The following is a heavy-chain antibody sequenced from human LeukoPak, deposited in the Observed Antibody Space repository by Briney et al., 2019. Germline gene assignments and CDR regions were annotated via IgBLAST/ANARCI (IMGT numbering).Heavy chain of an antibody. V-gene: IGHV3-21*01. J-gene: IGHJ4*02. CDR2: ISSSSSYI. D-gene: IGHD4-23*01. CDR1: GFTFSGYS. CDR3: ASGGYGGPPV. Sequence: PGGSLRLSCAASGFTFSGYSMNWVRHAPGTGLEWVSSISSSSSYIYYADSVKGRFTISRDNAKNSLYLQMNSLRAEDTAVYYCASGGYGGPPVWGQGTLVTVSS.